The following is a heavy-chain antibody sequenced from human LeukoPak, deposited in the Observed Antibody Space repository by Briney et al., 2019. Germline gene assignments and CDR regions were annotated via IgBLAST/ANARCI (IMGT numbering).Heavy chain of an antibody. V-gene: IGHV4-59*01. CDR2: IYYSGST. D-gene: IGHD3-3*01. J-gene: IGHJ4*02. CDR1: GGSISSYY. Sequence: PSETLSLTCTVSGGSISSYYWSWIRQPPGKGLEWIGYIYYSGSTNYNPSLKSRVTISVDTSKNQFSLKLSSVTAADTAVYYCARLGLGTYYDFWSGSYYFDYWGQGTLLTVSS. CDR3: ARLGLGTYYDFWSGSYYFDY.